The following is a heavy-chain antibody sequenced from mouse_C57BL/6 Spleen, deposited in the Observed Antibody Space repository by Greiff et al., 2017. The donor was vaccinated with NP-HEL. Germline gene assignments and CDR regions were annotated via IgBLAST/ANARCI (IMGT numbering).Heavy chain of an antibody. V-gene: IGHV5-4*01. CDR2: ISDGGSYT. CDR3: ARDEVTTSYYFDY. J-gene: IGHJ2*01. CDR1: GFTFSSYA. Sequence: EVQLVESGGGLVKPGGSLKLSCAASGFTFSSYAMSWVRQTPEKRLEWVATISDGGSYTYYPDNVKGRFTISRDNAKNNLYLQMSHLKSEDTAMYYCARDEVTTSYYFDYWGQGTTLTVSS. D-gene: IGHD2-3*01.